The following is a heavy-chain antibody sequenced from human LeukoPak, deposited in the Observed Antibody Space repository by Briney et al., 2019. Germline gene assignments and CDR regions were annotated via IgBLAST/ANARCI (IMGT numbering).Heavy chain of an antibody. CDR1: GGSFSGYY. Sequence: PSETLSLTCAVYGGSFSGYYWSWIRQPPGKGLEWIGSIYHSGSTYYNPSLKSRVTISVDTSKNQFSLKLSSVTAADTAVYYCARRTGGGRRGDAFDIWGQGTMVTVSS. J-gene: IGHJ3*02. CDR2: IYHSGST. V-gene: IGHV4-34*01. D-gene: IGHD2-15*01. CDR3: ARRTGGGRRGDAFDI.